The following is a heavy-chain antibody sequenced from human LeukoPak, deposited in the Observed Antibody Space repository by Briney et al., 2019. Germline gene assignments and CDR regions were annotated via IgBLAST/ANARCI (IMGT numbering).Heavy chain of an antibody. V-gene: IGHV4-39*01. CDR3: ATWRTAKTGFDY. Sequence: PSETLSLTCTVSGGSLSNNNYYWAWIRQPRGKGLEWIGSIYYSRSPYYNPPLKSRVTISVDTSKNQFSLRLSSVTAADTAVYYCATWRTAKTGFDYWGQGTLVTVSS. J-gene: IGHJ4*02. D-gene: IGHD1-1*01. CDR1: GGSLSNNNYY. CDR2: IYYSRSP.